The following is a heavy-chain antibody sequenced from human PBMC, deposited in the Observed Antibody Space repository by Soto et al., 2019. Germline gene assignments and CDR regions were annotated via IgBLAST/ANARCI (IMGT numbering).Heavy chain of an antibody. Sequence: EVQLVESGGGLIQPGGSLRLSCAASGFTVSTKYMNWVRQAPGRGLEWVSVIYPGGNTYYTDSVKGRFTISRDSSRNTMFLQMNSRRAEDTALYYWAGETYYYGSGNYGWFDPWGQGTLVTVSS. CDR3: AGETYYYGSGNYGWFDP. CDR2: IYPGGNT. D-gene: IGHD3-10*01. J-gene: IGHJ5*02. V-gene: IGHV3-53*01. CDR1: GFTVSTKY.